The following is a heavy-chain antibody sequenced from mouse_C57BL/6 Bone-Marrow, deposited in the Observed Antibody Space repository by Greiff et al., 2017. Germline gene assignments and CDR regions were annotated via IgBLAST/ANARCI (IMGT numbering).Heavy chain of an antibody. CDR2: IHPNSGST. V-gene: IGHV1-64*01. J-gene: IGHJ3*01. CDR3: ARGSAY. Sequence: QVQLQQPGAELVKPGASVKLSCKASGYTFTSYWMHWVKQRPGQGLEWIGMIHPNSGSTNYNEKLKSKATLTVDKSSSTAYMQLRSLTSEGSSVYYCARGSAYWGQGTLVTVSA. CDR1: GYTFTSYW.